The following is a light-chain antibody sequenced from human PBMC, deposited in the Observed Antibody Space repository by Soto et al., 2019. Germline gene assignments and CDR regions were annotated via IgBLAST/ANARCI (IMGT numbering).Light chain of an antibody. CDR3: QQYGAQPYY. CDR1: QSVSSSY. V-gene: IGKV3-20*01. J-gene: IGKJ2*01. Sequence: EVVLTQSPGMLSLSPGERATLSCRASQSVSSSYLGWYQQSPGQAPRLLMYGTSRRATGLPDRFSGSGSGTDFTLTISRLEHEDFAVYYCQQYGAQPYYFGQGTKLEIK. CDR2: GTS.